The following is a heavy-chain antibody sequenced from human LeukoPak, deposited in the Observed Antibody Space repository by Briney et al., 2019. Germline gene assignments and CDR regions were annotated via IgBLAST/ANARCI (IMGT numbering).Heavy chain of an antibody. CDR3: ARDPDYDYVWGSYRHHPRGFDY. Sequence: GGSLRLSCAASGFTFSNYAINWVRQPPGKGLEWVSVISGSGGGGNTYYADSVKGRFTISRDNAKNSLYLQMNSLRAEDTAVYYCARDPDYDYVWGSYRHHPRGFDYWGQGTLVTVSS. V-gene: IGHV3-23*01. CDR2: ISGSGGGGNT. J-gene: IGHJ4*02. CDR1: GFTFSNYA. D-gene: IGHD3-16*02.